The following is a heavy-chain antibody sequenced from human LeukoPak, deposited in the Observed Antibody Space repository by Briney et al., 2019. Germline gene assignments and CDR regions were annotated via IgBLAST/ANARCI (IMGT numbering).Heavy chain of an antibody. Sequence: GGSLRLSCAASGFTFSSYSMNWVRQAPGKGLEWVSYISSSSSTIYYADSVKGRFTISRDNAKNSLYLQMNSLRAEDTALYYCAKDTQFLYSSGSYFDYWGQGTLVTVSS. J-gene: IGHJ4*02. CDR1: GFTFSSYS. D-gene: IGHD6-19*01. CDR2: ISSSSSTI. V-gene: IGHV3-48*01. CDR3: AKDTQFLYSSGSYFDY.